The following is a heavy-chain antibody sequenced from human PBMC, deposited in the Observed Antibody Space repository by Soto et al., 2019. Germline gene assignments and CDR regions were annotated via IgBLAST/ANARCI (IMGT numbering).Heavy chain of an antibody. D-gene: IGHD2-15*01. CDR2: IIPIFGTA. CDR1: GGTFSSYA. CDR3: ARGARYCSGGSCNHLNYYYYYGMDV. J-gene: IGHJ6*02. Sequence: ASVKVSCKASGGTFSSYAISWVRQAPGQGLEWMGGIIPIFGTANYAQKFQGRVTITADESTSTAYMELSSLRSEDTAVYYCARGARYCSGGSCNHLNYYYYYGMDVWGQGTTVTVSS. V-gene: IGHV1-69*13.